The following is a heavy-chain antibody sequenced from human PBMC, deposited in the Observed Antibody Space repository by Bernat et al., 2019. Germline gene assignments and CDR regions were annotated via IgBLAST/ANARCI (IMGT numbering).Heavy chain of an antibody. CDR1: GFTFSSYA. J-gene: IGHJ6*03. CDR2: ISGSGGRT. Sequence: EVQLLESGGGLVQPGGSLRLSCSASGFTFSSYAMSWVRQAPGKGLEWVSVISGSGGRTYYTDSVKGQFTISRDNSKNTLYLQMNSLRAEDTAVYYCAKEPLAAAGYYMDVWGKGTTVTVSS. V-gene: IGHV3-23*01. D-gene: IGHD6-13*01. CDR3: AKEPLAAAGYYMDV.